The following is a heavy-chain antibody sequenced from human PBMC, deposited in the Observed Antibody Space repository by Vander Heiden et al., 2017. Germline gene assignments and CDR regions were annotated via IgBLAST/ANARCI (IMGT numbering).Heavy chain of an antibody. CDR3: ARGSYYYDSSGYLLLDY. CDR1: GYTFTRYG. Sequence: QVQLVQSGAEVKKPAASVKVSFQASGYTFTRYGISWVRQAPGQGLEWMGWISAYNGNTNYAQKLQGRVTMTTDTSTSTAYMELRSLRSDDTAVYYCARGSYYYDSSGYLLLDYWGQGTLVTVSS. V-gene: IGHV1-18*01. D-gene: IGHD3-22*01. CDR2: ISAYNGNT. J-gene: IGHJ4*02.